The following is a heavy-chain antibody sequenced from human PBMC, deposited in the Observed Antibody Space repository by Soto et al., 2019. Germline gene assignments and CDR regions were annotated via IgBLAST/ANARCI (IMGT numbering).Heavy chain of an antibody. D-gene: IGHD6-13*01. V-gene: IGHV4-59*01. CDR2: IYYSGST. Sequence: SETLSLTCTVSGASISGYYWSWVRQPPGTGLEWIGHIYYSGSTKYNPSLKSRLTISVDTSKSQFSLRLTSVTTADTAVYYCASSVSSSWYSYYYGMDVWGQGTTVTVSS. CDR3: ASSVSSSWYSYYYGMDV. J-gene: IGHJ6*02. CDR1: GASISGYY.